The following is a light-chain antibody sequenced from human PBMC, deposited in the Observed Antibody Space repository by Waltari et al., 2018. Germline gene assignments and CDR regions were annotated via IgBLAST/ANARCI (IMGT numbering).Light chain of an antibody. Sequence: DIQMSQTPSSRSASVGDRVNITCRASQGISSYLNWYQQKPGKAPKLLIYYANSLASGVPSRFSGSGSGTEFTLTISSLQPEDFATYYCQQGNSNPRTFGQGTKVEIK. J-gene: IGKJ1*01. CDR2: YAN. V-gene: IGKV1-39*01. CDR1: QGISSY. CDR3: QQGNSNPRT.